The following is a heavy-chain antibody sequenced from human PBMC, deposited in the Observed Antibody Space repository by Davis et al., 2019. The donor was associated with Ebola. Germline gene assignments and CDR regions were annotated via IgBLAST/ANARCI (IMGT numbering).Heavy chain of an antibody. Sequence: GESLKISCAASGFTVSSNYMSWVRQAPGKGLEWVSVIYSGGSTYYADSVKGRFTISRDNAKNSLYLQMNSLRAEDTAVYYCARADDYGDYVSDYWGQGTLVTVSS. CDR3: ARADDYGDYVSDY. CDR2: IYSGGST. D-gene: IGHD4-17*01. V-gene: IGHV3-53*01. CDR1: GFTVSSNY. J-gene: IGHJ4*02.